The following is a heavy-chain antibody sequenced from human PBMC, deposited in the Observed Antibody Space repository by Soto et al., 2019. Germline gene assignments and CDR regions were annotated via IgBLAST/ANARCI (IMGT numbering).Heavy chain of an antibody. CDR3: ARVIPYDILTKLGAFDI. V-gene: IGHV1-18*01. CDR1: GYTFTSYG. Sequence: ASVKVSCKASGYTFTSYGISWVRQAPGQGLEWMGWISAYNGNTNYAQKLQGRVTMTTDTSTSTAYMELRSLRSDDTAVYYCARVIPYDILTKLGAFDIWGQGTMVTVSS. CDR2: ISAYNGNT. D-gene: IGHD3-9*01. J-gene: IGHJ3*02.